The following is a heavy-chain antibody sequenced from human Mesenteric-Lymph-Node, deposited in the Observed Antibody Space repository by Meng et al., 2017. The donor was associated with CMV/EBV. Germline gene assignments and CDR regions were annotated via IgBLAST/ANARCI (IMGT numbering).Heavy chain of an antibody. V-gene: IGHV3-30*02. D-gene: IGHD1-26*01. CDR1: GFTFSSYG. CDR2: IRYDGSNK. Sequence: GESLKISCAASGFTFSSYGMHWVRQAPGKGLEWVAFIRYDGSNKYYADSVKGRFTISRDNSKNTLYLQMNSLRAEDTALYYCAKGGGSYVGGDAFDIWGQGTMVTVSS. CDR3: AKGGGSYVGGDAFDI. J-gene: IGHJ3*02.